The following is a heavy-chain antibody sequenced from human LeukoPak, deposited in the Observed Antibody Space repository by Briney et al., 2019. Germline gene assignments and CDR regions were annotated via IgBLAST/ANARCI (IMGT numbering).Heavy chain of an antibody. J-gene: IGHJ6*01. CDR1: GFTFTDAW. Sequence: GGSLRLSCAASGFTFTDAWMSWVRQAPGKGLELVGRIKRKTDGGTSDYAAPVKGRFTISRDDSKNTLFLQMNSLKIDDTAVYHCTTNRPGGWFGELAVWGQGTTVTVSS. V-gene: IGHV3-15*01. CDR2: IKRKTDGGTS. CDR3: TTNRPGGWFGELAV. D-gene: IGHD3-10*01.